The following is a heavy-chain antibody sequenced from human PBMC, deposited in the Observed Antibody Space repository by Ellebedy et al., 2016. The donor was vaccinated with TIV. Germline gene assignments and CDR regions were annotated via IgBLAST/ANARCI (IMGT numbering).Heavy chain of an antibody. Sequence: PGGSLRLSCAASVFPFSKYGIHLVRQAPGRGLEYVSAISGNGDITYYGHSVRGRFTISRDNSKNTVYLQMGSLRAEDMAVYYCASDAFEIWGQGTMVSVYS. CDR3: ASDAFEI. CDR1: VFPFSKYG. J-gene: IGHJ3*02. CDR2: ISGNGDIT. V-gene: IGHV3-64*01.